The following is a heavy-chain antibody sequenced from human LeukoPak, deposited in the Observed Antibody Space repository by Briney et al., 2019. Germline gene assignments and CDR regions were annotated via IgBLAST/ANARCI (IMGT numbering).Heavy chain of an antibody. CDR2: ISGSGGST. J-gene: IGHJ4*02. Sequence: PGGSLRLSCAASGFTFNTYAMSWVRQAPGKGLEWVSAISGSGGSTYYADSVKGRFTIYRDNAKNSLYLQMNSLRAEDTAVYYCARDSGEYCSGGSCSNFDYWGQGTLVTVSS. D-gene: IGHD2-15*01. V-gene: IGHV3-23*01. CDR1: GFTFNTYA. CDR3: ARDSGEYCSGGSCSNFDY.